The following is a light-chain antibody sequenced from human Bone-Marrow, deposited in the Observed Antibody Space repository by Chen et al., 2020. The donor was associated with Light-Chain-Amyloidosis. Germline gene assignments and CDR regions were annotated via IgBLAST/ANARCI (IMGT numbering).Light chain of an antibody. CDR3: QRSDKFPLT. V-gene: IGKV1-33*01. J-gene: IGKJ4*01. CDR1: QDITNS. Sequence: DIHMTQSPSSLSASVGDRVTITCQASQDITNSLNWFQQKPGKAPKLLIYDAAYLETGVPSRFSGRGSGTDFPFSRTSLHPEDFASYYCQRSDKFPLTFGGGTTVDIK. CDR2: DAA.